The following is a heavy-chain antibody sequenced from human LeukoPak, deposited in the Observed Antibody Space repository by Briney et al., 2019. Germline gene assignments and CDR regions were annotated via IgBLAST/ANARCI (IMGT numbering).Heavy chain of an antibody. D-gene: IGHD3-22*01. J-gene: IGHJ4*02. V-gene: IGHV4-59*01. Sequence: PSETLSLTCTVSGGSISSYYWSWIRQPPGKGLEWIGYIYYSGSTYYNPSLKSRVTISVDTSKNQFSLKLSSVTAADTAVYYCAREGRDYYDSSGYFLIWGQGTLVTVSS. CDR1: GGSISSYY. CDR2: IYYSGST. CDR3: AREGRDYYDSSGYFLI.